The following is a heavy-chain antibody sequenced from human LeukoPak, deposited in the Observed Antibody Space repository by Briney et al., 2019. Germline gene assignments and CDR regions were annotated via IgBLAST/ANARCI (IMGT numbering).Heavy chain of an antibody. V-gene: IGHV3-66*01. CDR3: AIHGDRTGGFVFDY. CDR2: IYSGGST. CDR1: GFTFSSYA. Sequence: PGGSLRLSCAASGFTFSSYAMSWVRQAPGKGLEWGSVIYSGGSTYYADSVKGRFTISRDNSKNTLYLQMNSLRAEDTAVYYCAIHGDRTGGFVFDYWGQGTLVTVSS. D-gene: IGHD4-17*01. J-gene: IGHJ4*02.